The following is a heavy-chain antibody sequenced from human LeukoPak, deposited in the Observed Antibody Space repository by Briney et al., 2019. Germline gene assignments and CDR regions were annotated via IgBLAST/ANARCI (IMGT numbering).Heavy chain of an antibody. J-gene: IGHJ4*02. CDR1: GFTFSSYA. CDR2: ISGSGGST. V-gene: IGHV3-23*01. D-gene: IGHD3-3*02. Sequence: GGSLRLSCAVSGFTFSSYAMSWVRQAPGKGLEWVSAISGSGGSTCYADSVKGRFTISRDNSKNTLYLQMNSLRAEDTAVYYCAKDRAPFLEWPLYYFDYWGQGTLVTVSS. CDR3: AKDRAPFLEWPLYYFDY.